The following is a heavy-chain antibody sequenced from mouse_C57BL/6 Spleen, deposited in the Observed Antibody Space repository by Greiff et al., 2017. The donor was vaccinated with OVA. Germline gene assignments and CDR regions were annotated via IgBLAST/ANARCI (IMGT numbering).Heavy chain of an antibody. V-gene: IGHV1-82*01. CDR2: IYPGDGDT. CDR3: ARRVTTVVYWYFDV. D-gene: IGHD1-1*01. CDR1: GYAFSSSW. J-gene: IGHJ1*03. Sequence: VKLMESGPELVKPGASVKISCKASGYAFSSSWMNWVKQRPGKGLEWIGRIYPGDGDTNYNGKFKGKATLTADKSSSTAYMQLSSLTSEDSAVYFCARRVTTVVYWYFDVWGTGTTVTVSS.